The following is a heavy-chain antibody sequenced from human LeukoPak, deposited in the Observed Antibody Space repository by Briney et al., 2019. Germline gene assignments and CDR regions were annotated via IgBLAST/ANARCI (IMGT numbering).Heavy chain of an antibody. CDR3: RYGSSSGDY. D-gene: IGHD6-6*01. V-gene: IGHV3-74*01. CDR2: VSPDGSAT. J-gene: IGHJ4*02. Sequence: PGGSLRLSCAASGLTFSTSWMNWVRQGPGRGPVWVSRVSPDGSATAYADSVKGRFTVSRDNAKNALYLQMNSLRADDTAVYYCRYGSSSGDYWGQGSLVTVSS. CDR1: GLTFSTSW.